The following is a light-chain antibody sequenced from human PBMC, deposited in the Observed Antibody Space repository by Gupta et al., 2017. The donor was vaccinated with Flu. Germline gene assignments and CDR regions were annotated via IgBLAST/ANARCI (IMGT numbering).Light chain of an antibody. V-gene: IGLV6-57*03. CDR1: SGSIANNY. J-gene: IGLJ3*02. CDR3: QSYDRGNRV. Sequence: NFMLTQPHSVSESPGETITISCTRGSGSIANNYVQWCQQRPGSAPTTVIFEDDQRPSGVPDRFSGSIDRSSNSASLTISGLKTEDEADYCCQSYDRGNRVFGGGTKVTV. CDR2: EDD.